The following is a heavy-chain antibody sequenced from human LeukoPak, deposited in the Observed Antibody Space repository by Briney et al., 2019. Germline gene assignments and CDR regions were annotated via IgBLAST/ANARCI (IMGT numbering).Heavy chain of an antibody. CDR2: NGTAGDT. CDR3: ARAGYCSGGSRYSYYYYGMDV. J-gene: IGHJ6*02. CDR1: GFTFSSYD. Sequence: GGSLRLSCAASGFTFSSYDMHWVRQATGKGLEWVSANGTAGDTYYPGSVKGRFTISRENAKNSLYLQMNSLRAGDTAVYYCARAGYCSGGSRYSYYYYGMDVWGQGTTVTVSS. D-gene: IGHD2-15*01. V-gene: IGHV3-13*01.